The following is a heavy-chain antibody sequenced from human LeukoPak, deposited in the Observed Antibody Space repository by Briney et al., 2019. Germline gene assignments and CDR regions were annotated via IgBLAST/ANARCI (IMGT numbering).Heavy chain of an antibody. CDR2: IGSAGYT. D-gene: IGHD1-14*01. CDR3: VRQPDSARYGFDY. CDR1: GFTFDNND. J-gene: IGHJ4*02. V-gene: IGHV3-13*01. Sequence: GGSLRLSCEVSGFTFDNNDMHWVRQTTGKGLEWVSAIGSAGYTYYADSVRGRFAITRDNAKQSLYLQMNSLRVEDTAVYHCVRQPDSARYGFDYWGRGTQVTVSS.